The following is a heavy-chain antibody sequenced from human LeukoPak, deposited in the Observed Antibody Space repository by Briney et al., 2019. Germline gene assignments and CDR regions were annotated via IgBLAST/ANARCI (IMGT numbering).Heavy chain of an antibody. CDR2: ISSSGGTT. CDR1: GFIFSSYE. D-gene: IGHD3-22*01. Sequence: GGSLRLSCAASGFIFSSYEMNWVRQAPGKGLEWVSYISSSGGTTYYAASVKGRFTISRDNAKNTLYLQMKSLRAEDTAVYYCAKVHSSGYYEHYDYWGQGTLVTVSS. J-gene: IGHJ4*02. V-gene: IGHV3-48*03. CDR3: AKVHSSGYYEHYDY.